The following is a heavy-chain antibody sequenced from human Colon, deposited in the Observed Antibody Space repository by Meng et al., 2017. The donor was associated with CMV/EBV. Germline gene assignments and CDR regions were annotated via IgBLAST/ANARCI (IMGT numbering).Heavy chain of an antibody. D-gene: IGHD1-26*01. CDR1: GYTFTNYG. CDR3: VRESQSGSYIYLQH. V-gene: IGHV1-18*01. Sequence: QVQRGQSGAEVKKPGASVKVSCKASGYTFTNYGISWVRQAPGQGLEWMGWISAYTGDTYYAQKFQGRVTMTTDTSTSTAYMELRSLRSDDTAVYYCVRESQSGSYIYLQHWGQGTLVTVSS. CDR2: ISAYTGDT. J-gene: IGHJ1*01.